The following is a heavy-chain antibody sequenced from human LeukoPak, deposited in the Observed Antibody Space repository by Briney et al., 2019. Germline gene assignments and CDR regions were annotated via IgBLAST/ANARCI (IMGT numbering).Heavy chain of an antibody. D-gene: IGHD3-16*02. CDR1: GYTFTSYA. Sequence: ASVKVSCKASGYTFTSYAMNWVRQAPGQGLEWMGWINTNTGNPTYAQGFTGRFVFSLDTSVSTAYLQISSLKAEDTAVYYCAREGATYVWGSYRQRYGMDVWGQGTTVTVSS. V-gene: IGHV7-4-1*02. CDR2: INTNTGNP. J-gene: IGHJ6*02. CDR3: AREGATYVWGSYRQRYGMDV.